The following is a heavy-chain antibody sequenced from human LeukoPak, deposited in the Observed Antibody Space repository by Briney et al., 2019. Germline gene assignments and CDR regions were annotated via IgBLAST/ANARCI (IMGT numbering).Heavy chain of an antibody. CDR2: IYTSGST. D-gene: IGHD6-6*01. Sequence: PSETLSLTCTVSGGSISSYYWSWIRQPAGKGLEWIGRIYTSGSTNYNPSLKSRVTMSVDTSKNQFSLTLSSVTAADTAVYYCARDSFFRSSSGWFDPWGQGTLVTVSS. CDR3: ARDSFFRSSSGWFDP. CDR1: GGSISSYY. J-gene: IGHJ5*02. V-gene: IGHV4-4*07.